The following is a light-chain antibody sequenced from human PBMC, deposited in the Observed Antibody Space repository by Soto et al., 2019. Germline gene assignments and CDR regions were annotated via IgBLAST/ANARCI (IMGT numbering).Light chain of an antibody. J-gene: IGKJ1*01. CDR3: QYYNNYCWT. Sequence: DIQLTQSPSTLSASVGDRVTITCRASQSISSWLAWYQQKPGKAPKFLIYKTSNLESGVPSRFSGSGSVTEFTLTISSLQPDDFATYYCQYYNNYCWTCGQGTKVEIK. CDR1: QSISSW. CDR2: KTS. V-gene: IGKV1-5*03.